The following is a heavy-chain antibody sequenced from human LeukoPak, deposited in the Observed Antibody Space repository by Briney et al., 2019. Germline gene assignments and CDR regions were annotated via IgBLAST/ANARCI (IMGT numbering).Heavy chain of an antibody. CDR3: ARGHCTSSSCYNDY. J-gene: IGHJ4*02. V-gene: IGHV3-30*04. CDR2: MSFDVNNK. CDR1: GFTFSSYA. D-gene: IGHD2-2*02. Sequence: GGSLRLSCATSGFTFSSYAFHWVRQAPGKGLEWVATMSFDVNNKYYADSVRGRFTISRDNSKNTLYLQMNSLRAEDTAVYSCARGHCTSSSCYNDYWGQGTLVTVSS.